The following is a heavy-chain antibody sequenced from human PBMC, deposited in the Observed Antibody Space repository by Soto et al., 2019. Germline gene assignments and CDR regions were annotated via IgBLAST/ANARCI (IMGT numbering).Heavy chain of an antibody. CDR3: ARDPRYCNGGVCHPSLGWFDP. CDR1: GFTFSAYW. Sequence: EVQLVESGGGLVQPGGSLRLSCAASGFTFSAYWMHWVRQAPGKGLVWVSRINGDGSSTNYADSVKGRFTISRNNAENPVSLQMSSLRTEDTAVYYCARDPRYCNGGVCHPSLGWFDPWGQGTLVTVSS. V-gene: IGHV3-74*01. J-gene: IGHJ5*02. D-gene: IGHD2-8*02. CDR2: INGDGSST.